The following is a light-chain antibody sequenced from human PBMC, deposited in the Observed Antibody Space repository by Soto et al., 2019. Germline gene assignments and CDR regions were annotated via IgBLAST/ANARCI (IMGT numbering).Light chain of an antibody. Sequence: QSVLTQPPSASGTPGQRVTITCSGRSSNIGSNFVYWYQHLPGTAPKLVIYRNSQRPSGVPDRFSGSKSGTSASLAISGLQSEDEAYYYCAGWDDSLSGYVFGPGTKVTVL. J-gene: IGLJ1*01. V-gene: IGLV1-47*01. CDR2: RNS. CDR3: AGWDDSLSGYV. CDR1: SSNIGSNF.